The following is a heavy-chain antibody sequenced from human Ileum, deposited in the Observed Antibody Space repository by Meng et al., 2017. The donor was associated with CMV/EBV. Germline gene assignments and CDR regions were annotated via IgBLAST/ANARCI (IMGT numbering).Heavy chain of an antibody. Sequence: QVPQVQSGAEVKKPGSSVKVSCEGSGGTFSSNAISWVRHAPGQGLEWMGVISPIFRTSNYAQKFQGRLTITADESTSTAYMELSSLTSGDTAVYYCATSGRGPKYYFDYWGQGTLVTVSS. D-gene: IGHD1-14*01. J-gene: IGHJ4*02. V-gene: IGHV1-69*12. CDR3: ATSGRGPKYYFDY. CDR2: ISPIFRTS. CDR1: GGTFSSNA.